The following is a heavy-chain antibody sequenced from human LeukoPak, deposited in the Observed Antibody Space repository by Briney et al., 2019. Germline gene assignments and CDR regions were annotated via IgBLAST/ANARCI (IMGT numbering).Heavy chain of an antibody. CDR2: INPSGGST. J-gene: IGHJ4*02. CDR1: GYTFTGYY. V-gene: IGHV1-46*01. D-gene: IGHD5-18*01. CDR3: ARSGGPDSYGYVN. Sequence: ASVKVSCKASGYTFTGYYMHWVRQAPGQGLEWMGIINPSGGSTSYAQKFQGRVTMTRDMSTSTVYMELSSLRSEDTAVYYCARSGGPDSYGYVNWGQGTLVTVSS.